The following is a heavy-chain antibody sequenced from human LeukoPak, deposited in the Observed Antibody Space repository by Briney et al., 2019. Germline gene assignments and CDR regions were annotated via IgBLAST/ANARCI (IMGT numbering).Heavy chain of an antibody. J-gene: IGHJ6*02. CDR1: GGSISSYY. CDR2: IYYSGST. CDR3: ARDIGPYAAAGTNGMDV. Sequence: SETLSLTCTVSGGSISSYYWSWIRQPPGKGLEWIGYIYYSGSTNYNPSLKSRVTVSVDTSKNQFSLKLSSVTAADTAVYYCARDIGPYAAAGTNGMDVWGQGTTVTVS. D-gene: IGHD6-13*01. V-gene: IGHV4-59*01.